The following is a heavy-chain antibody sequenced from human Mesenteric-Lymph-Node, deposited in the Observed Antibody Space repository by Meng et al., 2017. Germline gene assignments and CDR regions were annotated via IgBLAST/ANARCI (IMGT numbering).Heavy chain of an antibody. J-gene: IGHJ6*02. CDR2: IYTSGST. CDR1: GGSISSYY. V-gene: IGHV4-4*07. Sequence: SETLSLTCTVSGGSISSYYWSWIRQPAGKGLEWIGRIYTSGSTNYNPSLKSRVTMSVDTSKNQFSLKLSSVTAADTAVYYCARQLLREAATSSHYYYGMDVWGQGTTVTVSS. CDR3: ARQLLREAATSSHYYYGMDV. D-gene: IGHD2-15*01.